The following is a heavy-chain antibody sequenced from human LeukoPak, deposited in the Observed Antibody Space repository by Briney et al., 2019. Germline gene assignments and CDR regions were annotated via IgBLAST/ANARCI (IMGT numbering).Heavy chain of an antibody. Sequence: PGGSLRLSCTASGFIFSTYSMIWVRQAPGKGLEWVSSISSTSGNKYYADSVKGRFTTSRDNAKNSLYLQMNSLRAEDTAVYYCARIIGISGTYPTDYWGQGTLVTVSS. D-gene: IGHD1-26*01. J-gene: IGHJ4*02. CDR3: ARIIGISGTYPTDY. CDR2: ISSTSGNK. V-gene: IGHV3-21*01. CDR1: GFIFSTYS.